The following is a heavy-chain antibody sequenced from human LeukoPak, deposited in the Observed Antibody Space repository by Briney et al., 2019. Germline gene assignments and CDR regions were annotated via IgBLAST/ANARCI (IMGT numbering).Heavy chain of an antibody. V-gene: IGHV4-4*07. J-gene: IGHJ6*02. D-gene: IGHD2-2*01. CDR1: GGSISSYY. Sequence: KPSETLSLTCTVSGGSISSYYWSWIRQPAGKGLEWIGRIYTSGSTNYNPSLKSRVTISVDTSKNQFSLKLSSVTAADTAVYYCARGQRHIVVVPAAIPLVSYYGMDVWGQGTTVTVSS. CDR2: IYTSGST. CDR3: ARGQRHIVVVPAAIPLVSYYGMDV.